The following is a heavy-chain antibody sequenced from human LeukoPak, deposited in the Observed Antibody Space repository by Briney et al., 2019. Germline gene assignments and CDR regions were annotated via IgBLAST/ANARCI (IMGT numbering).Heavy chain of an antibody. CDR3: ARGPHRSSGWPQPIF. CDR2: INHSGST. CDR1: GGSFSGYC. Sequence: PSETLSLTCAVYGGSFSGYCWSWIRQPPGKGLEWIGEINHSGSTNYNPSLKSRVTISVDTSKNQFSLKLSSVTAADTAVYYCARGPHRSSGWPQPIFWGQGTMVTVSS. V-gene: IGHV4-34*01. D-gene: IGHD6-19*01. J-gene: IGHJ3*01.